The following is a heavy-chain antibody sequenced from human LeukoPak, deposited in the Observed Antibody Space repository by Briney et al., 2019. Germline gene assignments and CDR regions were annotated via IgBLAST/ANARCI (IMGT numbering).Heavy chain of an antibody. Sequence: SETLSLTCTVSGGSISSYYWSWIRQPPGKGLEWIGYIYYSGSTNYNPSLKSRVTISVDTSKNQFSLKLSSVTAADTAVYYCAVYFEDAFDYRGQGTLVTVSS. J-gene: IGHJ4*02. V-gene: IGHV4-59*01. CDR3: AVYFEDAFDY. CDR2: IYYSGST. D-gene: IGHD2-8*01. CDR1: GGSISSYY.